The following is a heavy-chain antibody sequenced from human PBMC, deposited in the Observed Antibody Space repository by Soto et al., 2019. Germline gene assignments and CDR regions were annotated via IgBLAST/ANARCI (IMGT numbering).Heavy chain of an antibody. J-gene: IGHJ6*02. CDR3: ARAPPRGIAAPGTWGSGMDV. D-gene: IGHD6-13*01. CDR1: GFSFSSYA. Sequence: QVQVVESGGGVVQPGRSLRLSCAASGFSFSSYAMHWVRQAPGKGLEWVAVISYDGNNKYYADSVKGRITISRDSSKNMVYLQMNSLIPEDTAVYYCARAPPRGIAAPGTWGSGMDVWGQGTTVTVSS. CDR2: ISYDGNNK. V-gene: IGHV3-30-3*01.